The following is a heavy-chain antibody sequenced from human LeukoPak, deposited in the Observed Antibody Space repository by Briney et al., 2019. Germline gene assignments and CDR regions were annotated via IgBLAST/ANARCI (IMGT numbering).Heavy chain of an antibody. Sequence: PSETPSLTCSVTGTSISSYYWSWIRKPPGKGPEWIGYMHSSGSTAYNPSLKSRASISLDTSQNQFSLHMTSVTAADTAVYYCASVPPAGTYSGGNYYAGPYTFDMWGQGTMVTVSS. CDR2: MHSSGST. D-gene: IGHD3-22*01. CDR1: GTSISSYY. J-gene: IGHJ3*02. CDR3: ASVPPAGTYSGGNYYAGPYTFDM. V-gene: IGHV4-59*01.